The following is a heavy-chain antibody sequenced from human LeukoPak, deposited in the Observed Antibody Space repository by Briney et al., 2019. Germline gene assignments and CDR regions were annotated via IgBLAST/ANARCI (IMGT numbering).Heavy chain of an antibody. CDR2: IYYSGST. CDR3: ARATWELLTAFDY. V-gene: IGHV4-59*12. D-gene: IGHD1-26*01. J-gene: IGHJ4*02. Sequence: SETLSLTCTVSGGSISSYYWSWIRQPPGKGLEWIGYIYYSGSTNYNPSLKSRVTMSVDTSKNQFSLKLSSVTAADTAVYYCARATWELLTAFDYRGQGTLVTVSS. CDR1: GGSISSYY.